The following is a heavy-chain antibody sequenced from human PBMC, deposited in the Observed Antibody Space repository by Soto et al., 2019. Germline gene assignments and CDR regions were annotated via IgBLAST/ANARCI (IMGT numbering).Heavy chain of an antibody. CDR1: GGSISGSY. J-gene: IGHJ4*02. Sequence: SETLSLTFIVSGGSISGSYWSWIRHSPGKGLEWLGYVYYTGSTNYSPSLRSRVSISVDTSKNEFSLRLSSVTAADTAVYFCARSVAVPGAHIDYWGQGTQVTVSS. V-gene: IGHV4-59*01. D-gene: IGHD6-19*01. CDR2: VYYTGST. CDR3: ARSVAVPGAHIDY.